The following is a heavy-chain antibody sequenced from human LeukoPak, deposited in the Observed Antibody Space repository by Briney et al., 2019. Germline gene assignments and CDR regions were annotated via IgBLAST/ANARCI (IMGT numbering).Heavy chain of an antibody. CDR1: GGSISSYY. V-gene: IGHV4-59*01. CDR2: IYYSGST. D-gene: IGHD3/OR15-3a*01. J-gene: IGHJ4*02. Sequence: SETLSLTCTVSGGSISSYYWSWIRQPPGKGLEWIGYIYYSGSTNYNPSLKSRVTISVDTSKNQFSLKLSSVTAADTAVYYCARKPCVDCPLGYWGQGTLVTVSS. CDR3: ARKPCVDCPLGY.